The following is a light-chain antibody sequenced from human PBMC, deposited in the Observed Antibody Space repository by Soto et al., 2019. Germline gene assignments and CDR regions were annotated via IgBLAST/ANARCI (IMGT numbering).Light chain of an antibody. CDR2: GAS. Sequence: EIVLTQSPGTLSLSPGERATLSCRASRSVSNNYVAWYQRKPGQAPRLRIYGASSRATDIPRRFSGSGSGTEFTLTITRLEPEDFAVYYCQQYGSSPPTFGQGTKVESK. CDR3: QQYGSSPPT. V-gene: IGKV3-20*01. J-gene: IGKJ1*01. CDR1: RSVSNNY.